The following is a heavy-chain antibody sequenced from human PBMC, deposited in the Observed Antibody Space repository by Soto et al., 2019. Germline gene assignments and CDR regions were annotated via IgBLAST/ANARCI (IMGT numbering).Heavy chain of an antibody. D-gene: IGHD3-9*01. J-gene: IGHJ6*03. V-gene: IGHV3-7*01. CDR1: GFTFSSYW. CDR3: ARAKYGGYDILTGHGSRIVYMDV. CDR2: IKQDGSEK. Sequence: EVQLVESGGGLVQPGGSLRLSCAASGFTFSSYWMSWVRQAPGKGLEWVANIKQDGSEKYYVDSVKGRFTISRDNAKNSLDLQMNSLRAEDTAVYYCARAKYGGYDILTGHGSRIVYMDVWGKGTTVTVSS.